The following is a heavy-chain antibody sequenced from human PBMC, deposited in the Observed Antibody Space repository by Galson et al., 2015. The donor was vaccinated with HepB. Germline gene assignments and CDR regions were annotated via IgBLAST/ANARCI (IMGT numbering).Heavy chain of an antibody. CDR1: GFRLSDSW. CDR2: IHEDGSAY. J-gene: IGHJ4*02. CDR3: PRGNNPNY. V-gene: IGHV3-7*03. D-gene: IGHD1/OR15-1a*01. Sequence: SLRLSCAASGFRLSDSWMTWVRQSAGRGLEWVANIHEDGSAYRYLAAEKGCFTISSDNAKNLVFLQMDSRGADDTAIYYGPRGNNPNYGAQGTLVTVSS.